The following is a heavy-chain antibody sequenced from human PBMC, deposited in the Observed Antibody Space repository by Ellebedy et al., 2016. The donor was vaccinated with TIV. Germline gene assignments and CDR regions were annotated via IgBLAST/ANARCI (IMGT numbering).Heavy chain of an antibody. Sequence: GSLRLSXTVSGYSISSGYYWGWIRQPPGKGLEWIGSIYHSGSTYYNPSLKSRVTISVDTSKNQFSLKLSSVTAADTAVYYCARDRMTTLGYYYYYGMDVWGQGTTVTVSS. J-gene: IGHJ6*02. CDR2: IYHSGST. CDR3: ARDRMTTLGYYYYYGMDV. V-gene: IGHV4-38-2*02. CDR1: GYSISSGYY. D-gene: IGHD4-11*01.